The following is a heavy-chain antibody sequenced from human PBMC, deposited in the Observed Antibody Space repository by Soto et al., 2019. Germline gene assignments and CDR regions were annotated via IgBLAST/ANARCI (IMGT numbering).Heavy chain of an antibody. CDR3: VRQGIGVLHGLVDV. CDR2: IYHSGST. D-gene: IGHD3-10*01. Sequence: SETLSLTCAVSGCSISSGGYSWSWIRQPPGKGLEWIGYIYHSGSTYYNPSLKSRVAISADTSMKQFSLRLSSVTAADTAVYYCVRQGIGVLHGLVDVWGQGTTVTVSS. CDR1: GCSISSGGYS. V-gene: IGHV4-30-2*01. J-gene: IGHJ6*02.